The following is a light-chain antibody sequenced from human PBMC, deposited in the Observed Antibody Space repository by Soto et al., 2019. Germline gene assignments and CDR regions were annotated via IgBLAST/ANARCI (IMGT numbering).Light chain of an antibody. Sequence: EIVLTQSPGTLSLSPGETATISCRASQSVDNNFLAWDKQKPGKPPRLLIYGASSRATGIPDRFSGSGAGADVALTINRLEHEDFAIYCFQQYENSPWTFGQVTKVEV. V-gene: IGKV3-20*01. CDR2: GAS. CDR1: QSVDNNF. CDR3: QQYENSPWT. J-gene: IGKJ1*01.